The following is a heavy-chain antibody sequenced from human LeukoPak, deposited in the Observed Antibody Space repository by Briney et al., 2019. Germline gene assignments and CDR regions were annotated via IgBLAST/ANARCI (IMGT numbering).Heavy chain of an antibody. CDR3: AKKGQADDGGKPD. CDR2: LNPGGDST. V-gene: IGHV3-23*01. Sequence: GGSLRLSCAASGFTFSSYSMNWVRQAPGKGLEWVSGLNPGGDSTYYADSVKGRFTISRDNSKNTLYLQMNSLRVDDTAVYYCAKKGQADDGGKPDWGQGTLVTVSS. CDR1: GFTFSSYS. J-gene: IGHJ4*02.